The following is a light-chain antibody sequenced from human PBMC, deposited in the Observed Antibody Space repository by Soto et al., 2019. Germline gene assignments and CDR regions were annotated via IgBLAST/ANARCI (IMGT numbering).Light chain of an antibody. CDR2: GAS. J-gene: IGKJ4*01. CDR3: QQYKNWPPLT. CDR1: QSVSSN. Sequence: EIVMTQSPATLSVSPGERATLSCRASQSVSSNLAWYQQKPGQAPRLLIYGASTRATGIPARFSGSGSGTEFPLTISSLQSEAFAVYYCQQYKNWPPLTCGGGTKVEIK. V-gene: IGKV3-15*01.